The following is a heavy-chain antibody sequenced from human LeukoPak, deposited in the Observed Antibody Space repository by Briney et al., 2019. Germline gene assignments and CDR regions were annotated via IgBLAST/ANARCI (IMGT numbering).Heavy chain of an antibody. CDR3: TTDIGYSSSWYYFDY. D-gene: IGHD6-13*01. V-gene: IGHV3-15*01. CDR1: GFTFSSYG. Sequence: GGSLRLSCAASGFTFSSYGMHWVRQAPGKGLEWVGRIKSKTDGGTTDYAAPVKGRFTISRDDSKNTLYLRMNSLKTEDTAVYYCTTDIGYSSSWYYFDYWGQGTLVTVSS. J-gene: IGHJ4*02. CDR2: IKSKTDGGTT.